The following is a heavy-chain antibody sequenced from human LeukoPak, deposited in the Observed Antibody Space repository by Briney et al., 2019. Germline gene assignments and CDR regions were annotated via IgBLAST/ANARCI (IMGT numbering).Heavy chain of an antibody. V-gene: IGHV3-9*01. J-gene: IGHJ4*02. CDR1: GFTFDDYA. CDR3: AKDINPVQDYFDY. CDR2: ISWNSGSI. Sequence: PGGSLRLSCAASGFTFDDYAMHWVRHAPGKGLEWVSGISWNSGSIGYADSVKGRFTISRDNAKNSLYLQMNSLRAEDTALYYCAKDINPVQDYFDYWGQGTLVTVSS.